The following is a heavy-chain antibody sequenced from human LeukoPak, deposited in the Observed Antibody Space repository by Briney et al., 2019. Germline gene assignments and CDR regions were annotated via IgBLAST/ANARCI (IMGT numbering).Heavy chain of an antibody. CDR3: ARLPAYCSSTSCYYDY. CDR2: ISSAGSSI. J-gene: IGHJ4*02. D-gene: IGHD2-2*01. CDR1: GFTFSSYS. V-gene: IGHV3-48*04. Sequence: SGEPLRLSCAASGFTFSSYSMNWVRQAPGKGLEWVSYISSAGSSIYYADSVEGRFTISRDNAKNSLFLQMNSLRAEDTAVYYCARLPAYCSSTSCYYDYWGQGTLVTVSS.